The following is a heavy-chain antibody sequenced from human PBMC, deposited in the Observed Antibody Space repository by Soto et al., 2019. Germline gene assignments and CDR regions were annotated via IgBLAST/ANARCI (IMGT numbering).Heavy chain of an antibody. CDR3: ARDSQADILTGYPFYYYGMDV. D-gene: IGHD3-9*01. J-gene: IGHJ6*02. CDR1: GGTFSSYA. Sequence: SVKVSCKASGGTFSSYAISWVRQAPGQGLEWMGGIIPIFGTANYAQKFQGRVTITADESTSTAYMELSSLRSEDTAVYYCARDSQADILTGYPFYYYGMDVWGPGTTVTVSS. CDR2: IIPIFGTA. V-gene: IGHV1-69*13.